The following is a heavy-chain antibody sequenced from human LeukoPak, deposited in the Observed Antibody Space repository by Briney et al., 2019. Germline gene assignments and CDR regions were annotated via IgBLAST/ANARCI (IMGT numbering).Heavy chain of an antibody. CDR3: ARRHNYGSGSYYHYFDY. V-gene: IGHV5-51*01. J-gene: IGHJ4*02. D-gene: IGHD3-10*01. CDR1: GYSFTSYW. CDR2: IYPGDSDT. Sequence: GESLQISCKGSGYSFTSYWIGWVRQMPGKGLEWMGIIYPGDSDTRYSPSFQGQVTISADKSISTAYLQWSSLKASDSAMYYCARRHNYGSGSYYHYFDYWGQGTLVTVSS.